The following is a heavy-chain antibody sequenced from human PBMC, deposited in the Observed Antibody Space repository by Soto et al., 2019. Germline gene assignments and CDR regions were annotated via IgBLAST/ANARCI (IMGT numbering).Heavy chain of an antibody. J-gene: IGHJ6*02. D-gene: IGHD5-18*01. CDR2: IYPGDSDT. Sequence: PGESLKISCKGSGYSFTSYWIGWVRQMPGKGLEWMGIIYPGDSDTRYSPSFQGQVTISADKSISTAYLQWSSLKASDTAMYYCARITMRTAMWEYYYYYGMDVWGQGTTVTVSS. CDR1: GYSFTSYW. V-gene: IGHV5-51*01. CDR3: ARITMRTAMWEYYYYYGMDV.